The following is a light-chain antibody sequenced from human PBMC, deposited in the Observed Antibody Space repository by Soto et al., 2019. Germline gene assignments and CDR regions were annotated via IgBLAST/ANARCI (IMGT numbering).Light chain of an antibody. CDR2: DAS. CDR1: KNINTW. Sequence: DIQMTQSPSTLSASVGDRVTITCRASKNINTWVAWYQQKPGKAPKLLIYDASSLESGVPSRVSGSGSGTEFTLTINSLQSDDFATYYCQQYDKSPPWTFGQGTKVDIK. V-gene: IGKV1-5*01. CDR3: QQYDKSPPWT. J-gene: IGKJ1*01.